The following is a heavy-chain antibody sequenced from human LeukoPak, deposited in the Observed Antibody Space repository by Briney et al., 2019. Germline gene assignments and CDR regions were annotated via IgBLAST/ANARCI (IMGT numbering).Heavy chain of an antibody. Sequence: SETLSLTCTVSGGSISSGSYYWSWIRQPAGKGLEWIGSIYYSGSTYYNPSLKSRVTISVDTSKNQFSLKLSSVTAADTAVYYCARNVLRVYYDSSGYYYGWYYWGQGTLVTVSS. D-gene: IGHD3-22*01. CDR2: IYYSGST. J-gene: IGHJ4*02. CDR3: ARNVLRVYYDSSGYYYGWYY. CDR1: GGSISSGSYY. V-gene: IGHV4-39*01.